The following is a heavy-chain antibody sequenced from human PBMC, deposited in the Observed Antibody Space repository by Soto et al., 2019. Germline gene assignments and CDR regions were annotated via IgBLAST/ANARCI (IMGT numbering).Heavy chain of an antibody. J-gene: IGHJ6*02. CDR2: IYYSGST. CDR3: ARSRDWEHYYYGLEV. V-gene: IGHV4-59*01. D-gene: IGHD1-26*01. Sequence: SETLCLTCTVAGGSISSYYWSWIRQPPGKGLEWIGYIYYSGSTNYNPSLKSRVTISVDTSKNQFSLKLSSVTAADTAVYYCARSRDWEHYYYGLEVWGQGTTVTVSS. CDR1: GGSISSYY.